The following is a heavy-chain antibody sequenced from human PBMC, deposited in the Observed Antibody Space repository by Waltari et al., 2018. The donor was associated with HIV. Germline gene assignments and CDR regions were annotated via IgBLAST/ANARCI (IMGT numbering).Heavy chain of an antibody. D-gene: IGHD3-3*01. V-gene: IGHV4-34*01. J-gene: IGHJ4*02. Sequence: QVQLQQWGAGLLKPSETLSLTCAVYGGSFTGHYWTWIRQPPGKGPEWIGEGSHYGTTHYNPSLSSRVTMSVDTSKKQFSLKLTSVTAADTAVYYCASAFYDFWSGYYNAGYYFTNWGRGTLVTVSS. CDR3: ASAFYDFWSGYYNAGYYFTN. CDR2: GSHYGTT. CDR1: GGSFTGHY.